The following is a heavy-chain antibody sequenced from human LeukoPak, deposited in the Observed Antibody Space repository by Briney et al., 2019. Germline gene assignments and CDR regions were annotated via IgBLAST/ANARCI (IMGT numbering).Heavy chain of an antibody. Sequence: GRCLRLSCAASGFTFSGYGMHWVCQGPGKGLGRVSVISYDGSNKYYADSVKGRFTISRDNSKNTLYLQMNSLRAEDTAVYYCATLVTAAAGTVIFDYWGQGTLVTVSS. J-gene: IGHJ4*02. V-gene: IGHV3-30*03. D-gene: IGHD6-13*01. CDR2: ISYDGSNK. CDR3: ATLVTAAAGTVIFDY. CDR1: GFTFSGYG.